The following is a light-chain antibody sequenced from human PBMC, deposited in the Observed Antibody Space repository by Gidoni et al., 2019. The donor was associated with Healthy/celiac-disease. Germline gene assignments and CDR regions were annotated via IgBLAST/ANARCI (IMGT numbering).Light chain of an antibody. CDR1: ELGDKY. Sequence: SYELTPPPSVSVSPGQTASITCSGDELGDKYACWYQQKPGQSPVLVIYQDSKRPSGIPERFSGSNSGNTATLTISGTQAMDEADYYCQAWDSRVFGGGTKLTVL. V-gene: IGLV3-1*01. J-gene: IGLJ2*01. CDR3: QAWDSRV. CDR2: QDS.